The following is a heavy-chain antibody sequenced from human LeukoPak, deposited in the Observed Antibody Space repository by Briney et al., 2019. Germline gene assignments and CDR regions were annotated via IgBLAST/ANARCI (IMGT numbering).Heavy chain of an antibody. CDR3: ARGGSGSYFGYYYYYYMDV. CDR2: IYYSGST. CDR1: GGSISSSSYY. V-gene: IGHV4-39*07. D-gene: IGHD3-10*01. J-gene: IGHJ6*03. Sequence: SETLSLTCTVSGGSISSSSYYWGWIRQPPGKGLEWIGSIYYSGSTYYNPSLKSRVTISVDTSKNQFSLKLSSVTAADTAVYYCARGGSGSYFGYYYYYYMDVWGKGTTVTVSS.